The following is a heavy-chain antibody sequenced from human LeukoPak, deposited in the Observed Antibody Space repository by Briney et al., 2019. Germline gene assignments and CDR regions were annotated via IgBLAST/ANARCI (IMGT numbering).Heavy chain of an antibody. CDR3: AGLVVPAATALRQNWFDP. Sequence: GGSLRLSCAASGFTFSSYSMNWVRQAPGKGLEWVSSISSSSSYIYYADSVKGRFTISRDNAKNSLYLQMNSLRAEDTAVYYCAGLVVPAATALRQNWFDPWGQGTLVTVSS. CDR2: ISSSSSYI. D-gene: IGHD2-2*01. V-gene: IGHV3-21*01. CDR1: GFTFSSYS. J-gene: IGHJ5*02.